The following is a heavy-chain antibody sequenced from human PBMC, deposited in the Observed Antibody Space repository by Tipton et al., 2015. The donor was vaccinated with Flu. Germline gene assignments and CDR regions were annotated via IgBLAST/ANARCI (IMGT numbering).Heavy chain of an antibody. CDR3: ARGSYSNYDY. V-gene: IGHV4-59*02. CDR1: GGFVSSYY. D-gene: IGHD4-11*01. Sequence: TLSLTCTVSGGFVSSYYWNWIRQPPGKGLEWIGYIYNNQYTKYNPSLKSRVTVSVDPSMSQFSLRLTSVTAADTAVYYCARGSYSNYDYWGQGTLVTASS. J-gene: IGHJ4*02. CDR2: IYNNQYT.